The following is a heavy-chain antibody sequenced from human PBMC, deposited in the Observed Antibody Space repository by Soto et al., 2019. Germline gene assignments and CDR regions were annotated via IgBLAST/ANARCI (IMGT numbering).Heavy chain of an antibody. V-gene: IGHV3-30*04. Sequence: QVQLVESGGGVVQPGRSLRLSCAASGFTFSNYAMHWVRQAPGKGLEWVAIISYDGNNKYNADSVKGRFTISRDNSKNTLYLQMNSLRAEDTAVYYCARDRVCTSATCGEFDYYYYYGMDVWGQGTTDTVSS. CDR1: GFTFSNYA. CDR3: ARDRVCTSATCGEFDYYYYYGMDV. J-gene: IGHJ6*02. D-gene: IGHD2-2*01. CDR2: ISYDGNNK.